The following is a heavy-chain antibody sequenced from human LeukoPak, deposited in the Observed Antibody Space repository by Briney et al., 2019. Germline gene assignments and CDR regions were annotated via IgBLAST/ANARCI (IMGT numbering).Heavy chain of an antibody. CDR2: IYYSGST. Sequence: SETLSLTCTVSGGSIISSYYWSWIRQPPGKGLEWIGNIYYSGSTKYNPSLKSRVIISIDTSMNQFSLKLTSVTAADTAVYYCAREEPLSSTTWPWFDPWGQGTLVTVSS. J-gene: IGHJ5*02. V-gene: IGHV4-59*01. CDR3: AREEPLSSTTWPWFDP. CDR1: GGSIISSYY. D-gene: IGHD2-2*01.